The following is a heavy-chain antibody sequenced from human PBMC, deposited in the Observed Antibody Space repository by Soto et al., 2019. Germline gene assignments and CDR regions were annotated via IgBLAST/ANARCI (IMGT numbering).Heavy chain of an antibody. CDR1: GGSISSNY. V-gene: IGHV4-59*01. CDR2: IYYSGST. D-gene: IGHD3-16*01. CDR3: AREFGT. J-gene: IGHJ5*02. Sequence: ETLSLTCTVSGGSISSNYWSWIRQPPGKGLEWIGYIYYSGSTNYSPSLKNRVTISVDTSKNQFSLKLNSVTAADTAVYYCAREFGTWGQGTLVTVSS.